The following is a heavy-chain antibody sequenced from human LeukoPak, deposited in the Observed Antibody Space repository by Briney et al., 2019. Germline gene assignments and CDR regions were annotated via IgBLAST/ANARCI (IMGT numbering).Heavy chain of an antibody. CDR2: IYHSGST. D-gene: IGHD6-19*01. CDR1: GYSISSGYY. J-gene: IGHJ5*02. V-gene: IGHV4-38-2*02. Sequence: SETLSLTCTVSGYSISSGYYWGWIRQPPGKGREWIGSIYHSGSTYYNPSLKSRVTISVDTSKNQFSLKLSSVTAADTAVYYCAIAVATNWFDPWGQGTLVTVSS. CDR3: AIAVATNWFDP.